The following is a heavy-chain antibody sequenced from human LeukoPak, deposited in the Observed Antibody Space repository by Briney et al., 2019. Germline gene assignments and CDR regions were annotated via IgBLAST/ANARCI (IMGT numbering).Heavy chain of an antibody. D-gene: IGHD5-18*01. Sequence: SETLSLTCTVSGGSISSYYWSWIRQPPGKGLEWIGYIYYTGSTNYNPSLKSRVTISVDTPKNQFSLKLSSVTAADTAVYYCARRAYSYGDFDYWGQGTLSPSPQ. CDR2: IYYTGST. V-gene: IGHV4-59*08. CDR3: ARRAYSYGDFDY. CDR1: GGSISSYY. J-gene: IGHJ4*02.